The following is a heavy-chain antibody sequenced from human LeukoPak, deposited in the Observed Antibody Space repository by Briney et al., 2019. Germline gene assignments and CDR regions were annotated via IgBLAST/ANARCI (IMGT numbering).Heavy chain of an antibody. CDR3: ARGSYYYDSSGLYYFDY. J-gene: IGHJ4*02. CDR2: VYYSGST. D-gene: IGHD3-22*01. CDR1: GGSISSYY. Sequence: SETLSLTCTVSGGSISSYYWSWIRQPPGKGLEWIGYVYYSGSTNYNPSLKSRVTISVDTSKNQFSLKLSSVTAADTAVYYCARGSYYYDSSGLYYFDYWGQGTLVTVSS. V-gene: IGHV4-59*01.